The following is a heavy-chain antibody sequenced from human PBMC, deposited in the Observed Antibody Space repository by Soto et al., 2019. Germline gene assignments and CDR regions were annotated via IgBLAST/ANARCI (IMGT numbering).Heavy chain of an antibody. CDR3: AGARLNTGWYGFDY. J-gene: IGHJ4*02. D-gene: IGHD6-19*01. CDR2: VSNKNGVT. CDR1: GYTFANYD. V-gene: IGHV1-18*04. Sequence: QVQLVQSGGEVKKPGASVKVSCKTSGYTFANYDFSWVRQAPGQGLEWMGWVSNKNGVTSYAEKFRDRVTITTDTSTSTVYMELRSLTSDDPAVYFCAGARLNTGWYGFDYWGQGAQVTVSS.